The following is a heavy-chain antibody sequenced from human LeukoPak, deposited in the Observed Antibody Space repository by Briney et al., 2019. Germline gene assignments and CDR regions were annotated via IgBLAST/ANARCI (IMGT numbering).Heavy chain of an antibody. CDR1: GFTFSSYG. V-gene: IGHV3-33*06. J-gene: IGHJ4*02. Sequence: GRSLRPSCAASGFTFSSYGMHWVRQAPGKGLEWVAVIWYDGSNKYYADSVKGRFTISRDNSKNTLYLQMNSLRAEDTAVYYCAKEADSSGYSFDYWGQGTLVTVSS. CDR2: IWYDGSNK. D-gene: IGHD3-22*01. CDR3: AKEADSSGYSFDY.